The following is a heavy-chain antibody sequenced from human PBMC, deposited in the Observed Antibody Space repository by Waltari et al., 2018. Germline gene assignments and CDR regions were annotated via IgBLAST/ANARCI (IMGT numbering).Heavy chain of an antibody. Sequence: QVQLQESGPGLVKPSEPLPLTCTVPGYSISSRYYWCWIRQPPGKGLEWIGSIYHSGSTYYNPSLKSRVTISVDTSKNQFSLKLSSVTAADTAVYYCAREPIVGATAFWYFDLWGRGTLVTVSS. J-gene: IGHJ2*01. V-gene: IGHV4-38-2*02. CDR1: GYSISSRYY. CDR3: AREPIVGATAFWYFDL. D-gene: IGHD1-26*01. CDR2: IYHSGST.